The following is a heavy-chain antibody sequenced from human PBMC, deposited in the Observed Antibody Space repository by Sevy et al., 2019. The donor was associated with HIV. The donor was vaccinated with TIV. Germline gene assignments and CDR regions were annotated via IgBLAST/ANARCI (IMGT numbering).Heavy chain of an antibody. CDR1: GFTFSSYA. J-gene: IGHJ4*02. Sequence: GGSMRLSCAASGFTFSSYAMSWVRQAPGKGLEWVSAISGSGGSTYYADSVKGRFTISRDNSKNTLYLQMNSLRAEDTAVYYCAKSGGLDTAMVRYYFDYWGQGTLVTVSS. CDR2: ISGSGGST. CDR3: AKSGGLDTAMVRYYFDY. V-gene: IGHV3-23*01. D-gene: IGHD5-18*01.